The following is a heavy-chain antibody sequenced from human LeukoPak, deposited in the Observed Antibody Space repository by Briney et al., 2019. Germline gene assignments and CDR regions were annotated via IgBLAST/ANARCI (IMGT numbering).Heavy chain of an antibody. CDR3: ARDYGGNSGGPGY. CDR2: INPNSGGT. CDR1: GYTFTGYY. J-gene: IGHJ4*02. D-gene: IGHD4-23*01. Sequence: ASVKVSCKASGYTFTGYYMHWVRQAPGQGLEWMGWINPNSGGTNYAQKFQGRVTMTRDTSISTAYMELSRLRSDDTAVYYCARDYGGNSGGPGYRGQGTLVTVSS. V-gene: IGHV1-2*02.